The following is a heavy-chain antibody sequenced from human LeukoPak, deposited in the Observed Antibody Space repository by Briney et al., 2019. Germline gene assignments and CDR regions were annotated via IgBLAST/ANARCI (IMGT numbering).Heavy chain of an antibody. CDR2: ISHNGGST. D-gene: IGHD3-10*01. CDR1: GFTFSTYA. CDR3: RGGDY. V-gene: IGHV3-64D*09. J-gene: IGHJ4*02. Sequence: GGSLRLSCSASGFTFSTYAMHWGRQAPGKRLEHVSAISHNGGSTYYADSVKGRFTISRDNSKNTLYLQMSSLRAEDTAVYYCRGGDYWGQGTLVTVSS.